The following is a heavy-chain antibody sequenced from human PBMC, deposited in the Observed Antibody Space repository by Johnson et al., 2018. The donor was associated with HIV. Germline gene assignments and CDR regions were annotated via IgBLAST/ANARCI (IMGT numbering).Heavy chain of an antibody. V-gene: IGHV3-11*05. CDR3: ARGDGGSTDAFDI. Sequence: VQLVESGGGLVRPGESLRLSCVASGFTFSDSYMNWIRQAPGKGLEWIAYISSSGSTGYADSVTGRFTISRDNAKNSLYLQMNSLRAEDTALYYCARGDGGSTDAFDIWGQGTMVTVSS. D-gene: IGHD1-26*01. CDR1: GFTFSDSY. CDR2: ISSSGST. J-gene: IGHJ3*02.